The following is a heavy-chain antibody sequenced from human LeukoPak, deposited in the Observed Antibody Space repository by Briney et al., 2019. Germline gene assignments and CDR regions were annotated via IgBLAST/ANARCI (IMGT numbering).Heavy chain of an antibody. D-gene: IGHD2-2*02. J-gene: IGHJ6*03. Sequence: ASVKVSCKASGYTFTGYYMHWVRQAPGQGLEWMGWINPNSGGTNYAQKFQGRVTMTRDTSISTAYMELSRLRSDDTAVYYCARGSIVVVPAAIVHYYYMDVWGKGTTVTVSS. CDR1: GYTFTGYY. CDR2: INPNSGGT. CDR3: ARGSIVVVPAAIVHYYYMDV. V-gene: IGHV1-2*02.